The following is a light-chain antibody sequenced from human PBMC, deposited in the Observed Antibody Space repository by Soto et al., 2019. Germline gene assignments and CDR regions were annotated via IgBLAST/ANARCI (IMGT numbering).Light chain of an antibody. V-gene: IGKV3D-20*02. CDR1: QYVSFRF. Sequence: EIVLTQSPGTLSLSPGESATLSCRASQYVSFRFLAWYQQKPGQAPRLLIYGASDRATGIPDRFSGGGSGTDFTLTISSLEPEDFAVYYCQQRSNLPPTFGQGTRLEI. CDR2: GAS. CDR3: QQRSNLPPT. J-gene: IGKJ5*01.